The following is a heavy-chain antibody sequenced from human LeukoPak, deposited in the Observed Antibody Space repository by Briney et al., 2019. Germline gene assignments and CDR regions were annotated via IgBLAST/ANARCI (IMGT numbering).Heavy chain of an antibody. Sequence: SETLSLTCSVSVGSIGSYYWSWVRQPPGKGLEWIGHIYYTGTANYSPSFKSRVSISVDRSDNYFSLRLNSVTAADTAVYYCARVTSRLGWFDPWGQGTLVTVSS. D-gene: IGHD1-14*01. J-gene: IGHJ5*02. CDR3: ARVTSRLGWFDP. CDR1: VGSIGSYY. CDR2: IYYTGTA. V-gene: IGHV4-59*01.